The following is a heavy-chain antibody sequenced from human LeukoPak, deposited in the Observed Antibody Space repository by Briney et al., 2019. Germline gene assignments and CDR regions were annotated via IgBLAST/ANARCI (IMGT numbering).Heavy chain of an antibody. Sequence: PGGSLRLSCAASGFTFSSYAMHWVRQAPGKGLEWVAVISYDGSNKYYADSVKGQFTISRDNSKNTLYLQMNSLRAEDTAVYYCARSDNWSGYLYYYYYYGMDVWGQGTTVTVSS. CDR1: GFTFSSYA. V-gene: IGHV3-30-3*01. D-gene: IGHD3-3*01. CDR3: ARSDNWSGYLYYYYYYGMDV. J-gene: IGHJ6*02. CDR2: ISYDGSNK.